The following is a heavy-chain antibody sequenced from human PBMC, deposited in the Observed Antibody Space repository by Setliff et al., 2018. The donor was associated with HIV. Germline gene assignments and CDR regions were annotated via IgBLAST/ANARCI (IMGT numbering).Heavy chain of an antibody. V-gene: IGHV5-51*01. J-gene: IGHJ4*02. CDR2: IYPIDSDT. CDR1: GYGFTTYW. CDR3: GRSGKSGELYAY. D-gene: IGHD2-8*01. Sequence: GESLKISCKGSGYGFTTYWIAWVRQMPGKGLEWMGIIYPIDSDTKYSPSFWGRVTISVDKSLNTAYLHWNSLKPADTAMYFCGRSGKSGELYAYWGQGTLVTAPQ.